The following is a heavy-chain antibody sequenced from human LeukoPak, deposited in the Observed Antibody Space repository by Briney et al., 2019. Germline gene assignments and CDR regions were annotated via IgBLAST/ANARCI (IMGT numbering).Heavy chain of an antibody. J-gene: IGHJ6*03. V-gene: IGHV3-21*01. CDR2: ISSSSSYI. Sequence: GSLRLSCAASGFTFSSYDMNWVRQAPGKGLEWVSSISSSSSYIYYADSVKGRFTISRDNAKNSLYLQMNSLRAEDTAVYYCARPGRYYYYMDVWGKGTPVTVSS. CDR3: ARPGRYYYYMDV. CDR1: GFTFSSYD.